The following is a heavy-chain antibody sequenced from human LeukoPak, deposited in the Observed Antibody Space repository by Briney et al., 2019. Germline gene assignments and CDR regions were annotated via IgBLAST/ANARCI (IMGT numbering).Heavy chain of an antibody. D-gene: IGHD2-2*01. CDR2: IYYSGST. Sequence: SETLSLTCTVSGGSISSSVDYWGWIRQPPGKGLEWIGSIYYSGSTYYNPSLKSRVTISVDTSKNQFSLKLSSVTAADTAVYYCARGVAVVPATHYYLDYWGQGSLVTVSS. J-gene: IGHJ4*02. CDR3: ARGVAVVPATHYYLDY. V-gene: IGHV4-39*01. CDR1: GGSISSSVDY.